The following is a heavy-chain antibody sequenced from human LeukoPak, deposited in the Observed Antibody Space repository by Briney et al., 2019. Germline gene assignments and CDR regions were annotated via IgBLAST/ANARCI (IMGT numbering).Heavy chain of an antibody. CDR2: INPNSGGT. V-gene: IGHV1-2*02. CDR1: GYTFTGYY. Sequence: ASVRVSCKASGYTFTGYYMHWVRQAPGQGLEWMGWINPNSGGTNYAQKFQGRVTMTRGTSISTAYMELSRLRSDDTAVYYCARNDYYGSGTKNWFDPGGQGTLVTVSS. D-gene: IGHD3-10*01. J-gene: IGHJ5*02. CDR3: ARNDYYGSGTKNWFDP.